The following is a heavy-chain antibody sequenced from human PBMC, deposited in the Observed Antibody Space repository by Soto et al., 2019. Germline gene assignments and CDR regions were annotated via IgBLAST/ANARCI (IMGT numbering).Heavy chain of an antibody. CDR1: GGSIISGGYS. V-gene: IGHV4-30-2*01. CDR3: ARVPGP. CDR2: IYHSGST. J-gene: IGHJ5*02. Sequence: SETLSLTCAVSGGSIISGGYSWSWIRQPPGKGLEWIGYIYHSGSTYYNPSLKGRVTISVDRSKNQFSLKLSSVTAADTAVYYCARVPGPWGQGTLVTVSS. D-gene: IGHD3-10*01.